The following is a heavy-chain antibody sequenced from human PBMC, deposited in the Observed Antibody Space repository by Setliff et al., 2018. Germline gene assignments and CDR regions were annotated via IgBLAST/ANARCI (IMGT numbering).Heavy chain of an antibody. CDR1: GFTFSSYA. D-gene: IGHD2-15*01. CDR2: ISGSAQTT. Sequence: PGGSLRLSCAASGFTFSSYAITWVRQAPGKGLEWVSMISGSAQTTYYADSVKGRFTISRDNSKNTVYLDVNSLRAEDTAVYYYAKRGPYCSGGTCHYYFDYWGQGTLVTVSS. CDR3: AKRGPYCSGGTCHYYFDY. J-gene: IGHJ4*02. V-gene: IGHV3-23*01.